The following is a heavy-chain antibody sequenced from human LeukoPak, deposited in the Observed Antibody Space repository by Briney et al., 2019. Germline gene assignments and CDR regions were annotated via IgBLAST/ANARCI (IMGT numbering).Heavy chain of an antibody. CDR2: ISYDGSNK. CDR3: AKDIISYYYGSGTAYYYYRMDV. J-gene: IGHJ6*04. V-gene: IGHV3-30*18. Sequence: PVGSLRLSCAASGFTFSSYGMHWVRQAPGKGLEWVAVISYDGSNKYYADSVKGRFTISRDNSKNTLYLQMNSLRAEDTAVYYCAKDIISYYYGSGTAYYYYRMDVWGKGTTVTVSS. CDR1: GFTFSSYG. D-gene: IGHD3-10*01.